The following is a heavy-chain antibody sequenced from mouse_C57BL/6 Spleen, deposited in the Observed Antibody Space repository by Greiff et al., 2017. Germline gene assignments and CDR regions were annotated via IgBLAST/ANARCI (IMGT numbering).Heavy chain of an antibody. CDR2: IDPSDSET. J-gene: IGHJ2*01. CDR3: ARGDFTYYFDY. Sequence: QVHVKQPGAELVRPGSSVKLSCKASGYTFTSYWMHWVKQRPIQGLEWIGNIDPSDSETHYNQKFKDKATLTVDKSSSTAYMQLSSLTSEDSAVYYCARGDFTYYFDYWGQGTTLTVSS. D-gene: IGHD2-12*01. CDR1: GYTFTSYW. V-gene: IGHV1-52*01.